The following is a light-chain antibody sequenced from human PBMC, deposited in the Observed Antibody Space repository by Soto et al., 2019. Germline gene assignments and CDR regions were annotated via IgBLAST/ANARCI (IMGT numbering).Light chain of an antibody. CDR1: PGLKHD. CDR3: QQYDNVPT. CDR2: GAS. J-gene: IGKJ2*01. V-gene: IGKV1-33*01. Sequence: DNQITQSPSSLSASLGDRGPNTCPAGPGLKHDLTWYQQKPGQPPKLLIYGASILETGVPSRFSGSGSGKHFTFTISSLQPEDIATYYCQQYDNVPTFGQGTKLEMK.